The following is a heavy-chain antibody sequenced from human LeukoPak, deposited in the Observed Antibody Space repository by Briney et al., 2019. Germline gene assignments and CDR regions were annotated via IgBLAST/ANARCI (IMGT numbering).Heavy chain of an antibody. CDR2: LTDSGGTT. CDR1: GFTFSSYA. CDR3: AKKRDAFDI. Sequence: GGSLRLSCVASGFTFSSYAMGWVRQAPGKRPEWVSSLTDSGGTTYYIDSVKGRFTISRDNSKNTLYLHMNSLRAEDTAMYYCAKKRDAFDIWGQGTVVAVSS. D-gene: IGHD5-24*01. V-gene: IGHV3-23*01. J-gene: IGHJ3*02.